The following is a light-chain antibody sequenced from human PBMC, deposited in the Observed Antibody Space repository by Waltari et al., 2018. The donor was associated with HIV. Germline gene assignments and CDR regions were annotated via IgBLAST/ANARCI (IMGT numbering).Light chain of an antibody. CDR3: QQYNNFPLT. CDR1: QDIRWY. Sequence: DIQMTQSPSSLSASVGDRVTINCQASQDIRWYINWYQQKPGKAPKLLIYDASKLETGVPSRFRGSGSGTDFIFTISSLQPEDIATYYCQQYNNFPLTFGGGTKVEIK. J-gene: IGKJ4*01. CDR2: DAS. V-gene: IGKV1-33*01.